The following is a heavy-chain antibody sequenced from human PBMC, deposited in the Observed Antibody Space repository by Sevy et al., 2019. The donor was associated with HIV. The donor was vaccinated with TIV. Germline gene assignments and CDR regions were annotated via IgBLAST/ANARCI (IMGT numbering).Heavy chain of an antibody. V-gene: IGHV3-9*01. D-gene: IGHD3-16*02. CDR3: AKGRSYHYFDY. CDR2: INWNSVRK. Sequence: GGSLRLSCAASGFTFDDYAMHWVRQVPGKGLEWVSGINWNSVRKGYADSVKGRFTISRDNAKNSLYLQMDSLRAVDTALYYCAKGRSYHYFDYWGQGTLVTVSS. J-gene: IGHJ4*02. CDR1: GFTFDDYA.